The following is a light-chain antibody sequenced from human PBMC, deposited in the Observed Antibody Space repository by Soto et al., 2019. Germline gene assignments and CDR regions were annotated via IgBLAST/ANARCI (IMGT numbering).Light chain of an antibody. J-gene: IGKJ1*01. CDR3: QQYNSDST. V-gene: IGKV1-5*03. CDR1: QSISIW. Sequence: IQMTQTPSTLSASVGDSVTITCRASQSISIWLAWYQQKPGKAPKLLIYKASSLESEVPSRFSGSGSGTEFTLTINSLQPDDSATYYCQQYNSDSTFGQGTKVEIK. CDR2: KAS.